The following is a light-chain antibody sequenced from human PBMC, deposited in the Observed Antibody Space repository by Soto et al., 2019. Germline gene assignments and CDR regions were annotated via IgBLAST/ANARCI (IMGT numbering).Light chain of an antibody. V-gene: IGLV2-14*01. CDR1: SSDVGGYNY. CDR3: SSYTSSSVYV. CDR2: EVS. Sequence: QSALTQPASVSGSPGQSITISCTGTSSDVGGYNYVSWYQQHPGKAPKLMLYEVSNRPSGVSNRFSGSKSGNTASLTISGLQAEDEADYYCSSYTSSSVYVFGTGTKVTVL. J-gene: IGLJ1*01.